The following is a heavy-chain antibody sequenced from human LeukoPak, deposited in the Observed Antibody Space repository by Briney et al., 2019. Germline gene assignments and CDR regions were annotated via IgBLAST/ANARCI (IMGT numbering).Heavy chain of an antibody. CDR2: IWYDGSNK. D-gene: IGHD3-22*01. CDR1: GFTFSSYG. J-gene: IGHJ1*01. Sequence: GRSLRLSCAASGFTFSSYGMHWVRQAPGKGLEWVAVIWYDGSNKYYADSVKGRFTISRDNPKNTLYLQMNSLRAEDTAVYYCARDYYDSSGYYSEYFQHWGQGTLVTVSS. V-gene: IGHV3-33*01. CDR3: ARDYYDSSGYYSEYFQH.